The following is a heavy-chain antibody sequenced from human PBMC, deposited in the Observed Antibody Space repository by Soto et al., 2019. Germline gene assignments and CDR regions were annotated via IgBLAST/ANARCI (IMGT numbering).Heavy chain of an antibody. CDR1: GFTFSNAW. Sequence: EVQLVESGGGLVKPGGSLRLSCAASGFTFSNAWMNWVRQAPGKGLEWVGRIKSKTDGGTTDYAAPVKGRFTISRDDSKNTLYLQMNSLKTEDTAVYYCTTDADYEILTGYSDDAFDIWGQGTMVTVSS. J-gene: IGHJ3*02. V-gene: IGHV3-15*07. D-gene: IGHD3-9*01. CDR3: TTDADYEILTGYSDDAFDI. CDR2: IKSKTDGGTT.